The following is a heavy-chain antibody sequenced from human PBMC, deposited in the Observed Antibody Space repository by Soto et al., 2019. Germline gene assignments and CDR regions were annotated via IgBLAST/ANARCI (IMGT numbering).Heavy chain of an antibody. Sequence: SDTLSVTWVVKGGSFSGYYWSWIRQPPGKGLEWIGFMSYSGSTSYNASLKSRVTLSVDTSKNQFSLNLNFVTAADTAVYYCDTMGPPATRLYYFDFWGQGTLVTVSS. J-gene: IGHJ4*02. CDR2: MSYSGST. CDR3: DTMGPPATRLYYFDF. D-gene: IGHD1-1*01. V-gene: IGHV4-59*06. CDR1: GGSFSGYY.